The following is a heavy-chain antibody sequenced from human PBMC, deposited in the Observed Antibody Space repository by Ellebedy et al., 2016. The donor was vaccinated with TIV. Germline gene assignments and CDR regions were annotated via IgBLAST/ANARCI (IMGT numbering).Heavy chain of an antibody. Sequence: ESLKISCAASGFTFGSYWMSWVRQTPGKGLEWVANINPSGSEKKYVDSVKGRFTISRDNAKNSLFLQMNSLRAEDTAVYYCARDEKWGQGTLVTVSS. J-gene: IGHJ1*01. CDR1: GFTFGSYW. CDR3: ARDEK. V-gene: IGHV3-7*01. CDR2: INPSGSEK.